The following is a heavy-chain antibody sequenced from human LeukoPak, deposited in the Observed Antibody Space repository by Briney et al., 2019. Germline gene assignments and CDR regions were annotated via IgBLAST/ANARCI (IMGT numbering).Heavy chain of an antibody. CDR3: ARDHDSSGYYQSRFDY. V-gene: IGHV1-18*04. CDR1: GYTFTGYY. Sequence: ASVKVSCKASGYTFTGYYIHWVRQAPGQGLEWMGWISVQNGNTKSAQKFDGRVTMTTDTSTSTAYMELRSLGSDDTAVYYCARDHDSSGYYQSRFDYWGQGTLVIVSS. J-gene: IGHJ4*02. D-gene: IGHD3-22*01. CDR2: ISVQNGNT.